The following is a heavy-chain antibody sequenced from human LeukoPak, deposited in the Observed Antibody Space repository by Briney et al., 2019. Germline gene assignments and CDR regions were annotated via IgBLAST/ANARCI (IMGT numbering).Heavy chain of an antibody. D-gene: IGHD2-15*01. J-gene: IGHJ3*02. CDR3: ARAKPSFCSGRSCASTIDAFVI. CDR1: GGSINSGAYC. Sequence: SQTLSLTCTVSGGSINSGAYCWFWIRQHPVKGLEWFGYVSYSGTTYYNPSLKSRTSISLDTSKNQFSLRLDSVTAADTAMYYCARAKPSFCSGRSCASTIDAFVIWPQGTMVTVSS. V-gene: IGHV4-31*03. CDR2: VSYSGTT.